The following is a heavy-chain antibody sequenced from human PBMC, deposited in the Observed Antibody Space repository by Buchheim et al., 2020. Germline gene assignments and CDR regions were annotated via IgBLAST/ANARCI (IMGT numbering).Heavy chain of an antibody. D-gene: IGHD3-10*01. CDR1: GFTFSSYG. Sequence: EVQLLESGGGLVQPGGSLRLSCGASGFTFSSYGMNWVRQAPGKGLEWVSAISASGANTYYADSVKGRFTISRDNSKNTLYLQMNSLRADDTAVYSCAKERGSSLPFDCWGQGT. CDR2: ISASGANT. CDR3: AKERGSSLPFDC. J-gene: IGHJ4*02. V-gene: IGHV3-23*01.